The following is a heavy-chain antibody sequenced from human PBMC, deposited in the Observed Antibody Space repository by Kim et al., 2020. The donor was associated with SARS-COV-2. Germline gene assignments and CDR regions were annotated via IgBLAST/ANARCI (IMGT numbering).Heavy chain of an antibody. Sequence: ADSVKGRFTISRDNSKNTLYLQMNSLRAEDTAVYYCAKDRSAVAGTGFDYWGQGTLVTVSS. J-gene: IGHJ4*02. D-gene: IGHD6-19*01. CDR3: AKDRSAVAGTGFDY. V-gene: IGHV3-23*01.